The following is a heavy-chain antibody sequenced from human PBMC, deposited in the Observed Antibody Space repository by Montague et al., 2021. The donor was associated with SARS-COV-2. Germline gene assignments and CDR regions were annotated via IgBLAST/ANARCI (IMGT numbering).Heavy chain of an antibody. D-gene: IGHD6-6*01. CDR2: IYWDDDK. CDR3: APKYSSFTGPYFDS. CDR1: VFSLSTSGVG. J-gene: IGHJ4*02. V-gene: IGHV2-5*02. Sequence: PALVKPTQTLTLTCTFSVFSLSTSGVGVGWIRQPPGKALEWLALIYWDDDKRYSPSLKSRLTITKDNSKNQVVLTMTNMDPVDTATYYCAPKYSSFTGPYFDSWGQGTLVTVSS.